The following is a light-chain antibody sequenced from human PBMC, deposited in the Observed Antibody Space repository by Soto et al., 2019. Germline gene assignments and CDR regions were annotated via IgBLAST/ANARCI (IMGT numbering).Light chain of an antibody. V-gene: IGLV2-14*01. Sequence: QSVLTQPASVSGSPGQSITISCTGTSSDVGGYNYISWYQQHPGKAPKLILYEVSDRPSGVSNRFSGYKSGNTASLTISGLQAEDEADYYCCSYTSSSTLYVFGTGTKVTVL. CDR3: CSYTSSSTLYV. CDR1: SSDVGGYNY. J-gene: IGLJ1*01. CDR2: EVS.